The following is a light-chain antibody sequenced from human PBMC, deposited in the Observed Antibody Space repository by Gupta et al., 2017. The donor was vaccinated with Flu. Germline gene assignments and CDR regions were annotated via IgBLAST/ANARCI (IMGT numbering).Light chain of an antibody. V-gene: IGKV3-20*01. J-gene: IGKJ1*01. CDR3: QHYETLPRR. Sequence: GTLSLSPGERATLSCRASQSDSSSYLAWYQQKPGQAPRLLIYDASYRANGIPDRFSGSGSGTDFTLTISRLEPEDFAMYYCQHYETLPRRFGQGTKLEIK. CDR1: QSDSSSY. CDR2: DAS.